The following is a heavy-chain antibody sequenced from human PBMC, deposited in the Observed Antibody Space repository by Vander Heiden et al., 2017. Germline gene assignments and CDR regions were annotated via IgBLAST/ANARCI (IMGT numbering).Heavy chain of an antibody. CDR3: ARHHSGDYYYYYGMDV. CDR1: GGSISSSSYY. D-gene: IGHD4-17*01. Sequence: QLQLQESGPGLVKPSETLSLTCTVSGGSISSSSYYWGWIRQPPGKGLEWIGSIYYSGSTYYNPSLKSRVTISVDTSKIQFSLKLSSVTAADTAVYYCARHHSGDYYYYYGMDVWGQGTTVTVSS. CDR2: IYYSGST. J-gene: IGHJ6*02. V-gene: IGHV4-39*01.